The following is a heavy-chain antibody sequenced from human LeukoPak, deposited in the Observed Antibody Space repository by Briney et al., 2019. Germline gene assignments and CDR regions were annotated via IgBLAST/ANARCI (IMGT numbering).Heavy chain of an antibody. J-gene: IGHJ3*02. V-gene: IGHV3-74*01. Sequence: QTGGSLRLSCVATGFNFYNEYMHWVRQAPGKGLVWVTCIITDGSTTYADSVRGRFTISRDNAKNTLYLQMNSLRAEDTAVYYCARDYPGEHNAFDIWGQGTMISVSS. D-gene: IGHD7-27*01. CDR3: ARDYPGEHNAFDI. CDR1: GFNFYNEY. CDR2: IITDGST.